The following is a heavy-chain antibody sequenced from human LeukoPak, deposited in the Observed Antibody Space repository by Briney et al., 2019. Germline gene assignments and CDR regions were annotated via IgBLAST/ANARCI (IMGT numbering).Heavy chain of an antibody. V-gene: IGHV1-18*01. CDR1: NYTFIRYG. Sequence: ASVKVSCKASNYTFIRYGITWVRQAPGQGLEWLAWISPYNGNTKYAQKFQGRVTMTTDTSASTVYMELRSLTSDDTAVYYCAREESIGRYQFLHDSWGQGTLVTVSS. D-gene: IGHD1-26*01. CDR3: AREESIGRYQFLHDS. J-gene: IGHJ4*02. CDR2: ISPYNGNT.